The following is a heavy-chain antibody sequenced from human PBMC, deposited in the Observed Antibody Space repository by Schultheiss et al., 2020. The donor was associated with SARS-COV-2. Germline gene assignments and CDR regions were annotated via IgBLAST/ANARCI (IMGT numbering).Heavy chain of an antibody. CDR3: ARGLAAASLGY. J-gene: IGHJ4*02. D-gene: IGHD6-13*01. V-gene: IGHV4-59*12. Sequence: SETLSLTCTVSGGSISSYYWSWIRQPPGKGLEWIGYIYYSGSTNYNPSLKSRVTISVDTSKNQFSLKLSSVTAADTAVYYCARGLAAASLGYWGQGTLVTVSS. CDR2: IYYSGST. CDR1: GGSISSYY.